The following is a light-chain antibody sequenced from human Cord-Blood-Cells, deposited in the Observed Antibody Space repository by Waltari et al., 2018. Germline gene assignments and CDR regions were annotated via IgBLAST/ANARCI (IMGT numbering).Light chain of an antibody. CDR3: QSYDSSLSGYV. Sequence: QSVLTQPPSVSGAPGQRVTIFCTGSSSNIGAGYDVPWYQQLPGTAPKLLIYGNSNRPSGVPDRFSGSKSGTSASLAITGLQAEDEADYYCQSYDSSLSGYVFGTGTKVTVL. V-gene: IGLV1-40*01. CDR2: GNS. CDR1: SSNIGAGYD. J-gene: IGLJ1*01.